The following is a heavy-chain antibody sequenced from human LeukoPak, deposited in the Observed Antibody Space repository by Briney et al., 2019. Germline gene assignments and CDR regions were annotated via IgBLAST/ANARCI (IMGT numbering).Heavy chain of an antibody. J-gene: IGHJ4*02. Sequence: GGSLRLSCAASGFTLSSYGMHWVRQAPGKGLEWVPVISYDGSNKYYADSVKSRFTISRDNSKNTLYLQMNSLRAEDTAVYYCAKDSGSGSYSTFDYWGQGTLVTVSS. D-gene: IGHD3-10*01. CDR3: AKDSGSGSYSTFDY. CDR2: ISYDGSNK. V-gene: IGHV3-30*18. CDR1: GFTLSSYG.